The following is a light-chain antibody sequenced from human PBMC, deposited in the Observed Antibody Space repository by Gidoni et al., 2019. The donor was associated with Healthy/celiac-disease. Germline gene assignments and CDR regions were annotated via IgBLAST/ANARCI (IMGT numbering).Light chain of an antibody. J-gene: IGLJ3*02. Sequence: SVLTQPPSVSAAPGQKVTISCSGSSSNIGNNYVSWYQQLPGTAPKLLIYDNNKRPSGIPDRFSGSKSGTSATLGITGLQTGDEADYYCGTWDSSLSAGPWVFGGGTKLTVL. CDR2: DNN. V-gene: IGLV1-51*01. CDR3: GTWDSSLSAGPWV. CDR1: SSNIGNNY.